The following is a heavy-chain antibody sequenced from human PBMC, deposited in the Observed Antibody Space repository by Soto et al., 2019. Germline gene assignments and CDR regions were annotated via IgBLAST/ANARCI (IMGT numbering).Heavy chain of an antibody. CDR3: ARAPRDSSSYYFDC. CDR2: INPNSGGT. Sequence: ASVKVSCKASGYTFTGYYMHWVRQAPGQGLEWMGWINPNSGGTNYAQKFQGWVTMTRDTSISTAYMELSRLRSDDTAVYYCARAPRDSSSYYFDCWGQGTLVTVSS. D-gene: IGHD6-6*01. J-gene: IGHJ4*02. V-gene: IGHV1-2*04. CDR1: GYTFTGYY.